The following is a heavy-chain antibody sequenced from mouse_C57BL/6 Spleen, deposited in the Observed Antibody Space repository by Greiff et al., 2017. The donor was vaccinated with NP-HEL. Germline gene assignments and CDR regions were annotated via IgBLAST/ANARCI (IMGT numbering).Heavy chain of an antibody. CDR1: GFTFSSYG. CDR3: ARAQAPYYFDY. D-gene: IGHD3-2*02. Sequence: EVMLVESGGDLVKPGGSLKLSCAASGFTFSSYGMSWVRQTPDKRLEWVATISSGGSYTYYPDSVKGRFTISRDKAKNTLYLQMSSLKSEDTAMYYCARAQAPYYFDYWGQGTTLTVSS. CDR2: ISSGGSYT. V-gene: IGHV5-6*01. J-gene: IGHJ2*01.